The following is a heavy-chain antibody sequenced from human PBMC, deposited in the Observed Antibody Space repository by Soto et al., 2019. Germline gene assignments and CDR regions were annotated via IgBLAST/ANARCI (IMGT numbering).Heavy chain of an antibody. D-gene: IGHD5-12*01. Sequence: QVRLEQSGAEVKTPGASVKVSCKTSGYTFTSASISWVRQAPGQRLEGMGWISAYNGQINYAQKFQGRDTKTKDTSTSTAYVQLRSLRPDDTSVYYCAKIAADGYNVVSWGQGTRVTVPS. J-gene: IGHJ5*02. CDR1: GYTFTSAS. CDR3: AKIAADGYNVVS. CDR2: ISAYNGQI. V-gene: IGHV1-18*01.